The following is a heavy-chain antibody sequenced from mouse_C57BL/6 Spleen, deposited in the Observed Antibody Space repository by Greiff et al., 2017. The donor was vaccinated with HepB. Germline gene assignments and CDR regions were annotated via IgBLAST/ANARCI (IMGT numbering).Heavy chain of an antibody. V-gene: IGHV1-15*01. D-gene: IGHD2-4*01. CDR2: IDPETGGT. CDR3: TRDDYVSFAY. CDR1: GYTFTDYE. Sequence: VQLQQSGAELVRPGASVTLSCKASGYTFTDYEMHWVKQTPVHGLEWIGAIDPETGGTAYNQKFKGKAILTADKSSSTAYMEIRSLTSEDSAVYYSTRDDYVSFAYWGQGTLVTVAA. J-gene: IGHJ3*01.